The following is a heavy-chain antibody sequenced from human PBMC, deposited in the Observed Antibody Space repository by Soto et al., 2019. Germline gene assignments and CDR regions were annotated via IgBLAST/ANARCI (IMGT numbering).Heavy chain of an antibody. J-gene: IGHJ4*02. CDR3: AKGERDPLYDSSGYHY. D-gene: IGHD3-22*01. CDR1: GFTFSSYA. V-gene: IGHV3-23*01. Sequence: GGSLRLSCAASGFTFSSYAMSWVRQAPGKGLEWVSAISGSGGSTYYADSVKGRFTISRDNSKNTLYLQMNSLRAEDTAVYYCAKGERDPLYDSSGYHYWGQGTLVTVSS. CDR2: ISGSGGST.